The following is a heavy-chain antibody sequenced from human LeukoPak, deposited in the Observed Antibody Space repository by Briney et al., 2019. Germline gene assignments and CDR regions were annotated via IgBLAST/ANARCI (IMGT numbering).Heavy chain of an antibody. CDR2: IDPSDSYT. CDR3: ARHCSSTSCLIDDY. CDR1: GYSFTSYW. J-gene: IGHJ4*02. D-gene: IGHD2-2*01. V-gene: IGHV5-10-1*01. Sequence: GESLKISCRGSGYSFTSYWISWVRQMPGKGLEWMGRIDPSDSYTNYSPSFQGHVTISADKSISTAYLQWSSLKASDTAMYYCARHCSSTSCLIDDYWGQGTLVTVSS.